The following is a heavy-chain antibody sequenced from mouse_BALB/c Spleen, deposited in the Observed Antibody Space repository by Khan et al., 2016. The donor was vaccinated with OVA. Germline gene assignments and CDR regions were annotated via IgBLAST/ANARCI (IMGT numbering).Heavy chain of an antibody. Sequence: QVQLKQSGAELVRPGASVKLSCKTSGYIFTSYWIHWVKQRSGQGLEWIARIYPGTDNSYYNEKFKDKATLTADKSSSTAYMQLRSLKSEDSDVYFWAREEALYHFDHWGQGTTLTVSS. J-gene: IGHJ2*01. CDR3: AREEALYHFDH. CDR1: GYIFTSYW. V-gene: IGHV1-76*01. D-gene: IGHD3-2*02. CDR2: IYPGTDNS.